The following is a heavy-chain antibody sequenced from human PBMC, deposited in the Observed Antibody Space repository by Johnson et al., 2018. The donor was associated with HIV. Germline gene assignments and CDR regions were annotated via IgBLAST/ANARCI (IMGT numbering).Heavy chain of an antibody. CDR2: ISYDGSNK. CDR1: GFTFRSYG. V-gene: IGHV3-30*03. CDR3: AGKTGYDAFDM. Sequence: QVYLVESGGGVVQPGRSLRLSCAASGFTFRSYGMHWVRQAPGKGLEWVAVISYDGSNKYYADSVKGRFTISRDNSKNTLYLQMNSLRAEDTAVYFCAGKTGYDAFDMWGQGTMVTVSS. J-gene: IGHJ3*02. D-gene: IGHD3-9*01.